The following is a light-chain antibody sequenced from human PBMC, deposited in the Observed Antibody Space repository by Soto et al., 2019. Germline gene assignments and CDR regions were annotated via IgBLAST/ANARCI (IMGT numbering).Light chain of an antibody. CDR3: SSYTTSSSWV. CDR1: SSDVGGYNY. CDR2: VVS. Sequence: QSVLTQPASVSGSPGPSITISCTGTSSDVGGYNYVSWFQQHPGKAPKLMIYVVSNRPSGISNRFSGSKSGNTASLTISGLQAEDEADYYCSSYTTSSSWVFGGGTKLTVL. J-gene: IGLJ3*02. V-gene: IGLV2-14*01.